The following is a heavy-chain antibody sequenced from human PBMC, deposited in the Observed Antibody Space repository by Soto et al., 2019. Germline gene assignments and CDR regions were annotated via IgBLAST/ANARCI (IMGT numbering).Heavy chain of an antibody. D-gene: IGHD3-10*01. V-gene: IGHV3-74*01. CDR1: GFTFSRYW. Sequence: GSLRPLRAAPGFTFSRYWIHWVRQAPGKGLVWVSRINSDGSSTTYADSVKGRFTISRDNAKNTLYLQMNSLRAEDTAVYYGARGLYGSRSSSDYWGQETLVTVSS. CDR2: INSDGSST. CDR3: ARGLYGSRSSSDY. J-gene: IGHJ4*02.